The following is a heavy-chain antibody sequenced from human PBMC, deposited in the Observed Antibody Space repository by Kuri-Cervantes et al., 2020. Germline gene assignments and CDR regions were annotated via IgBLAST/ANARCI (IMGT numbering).Heavy chain of an antibody. CDR1: GFTFSSYG. D-gene: IGHD6-19*01. CDR2: IWYDGSNK. Sequence: GESLKISCAASGFTFSSYGMHWVRQAPGKGLEWVAVIWYDGSNKYYADSVKGRFTISRDNSKNTLYLQMNSLSAEDTAVYYCARDGSIAVAGDYYYYYMDVWGKGTTVTVSS. J-gene: IGHJ6*03. V-gene: IGHV3-33*01. CDR3: ARDGSIAVAGDYYYYYMDV.